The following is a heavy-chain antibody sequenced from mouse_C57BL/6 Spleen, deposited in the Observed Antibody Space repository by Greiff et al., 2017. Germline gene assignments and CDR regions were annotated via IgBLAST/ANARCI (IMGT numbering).Heavy chain of an antibody. CDR1: GYAFSSSW. J-gene: IGHJ4*01. D-gene: IGHD2-3*01. Sequence: QVQLQQSGPELVKPGASVKISCKASGYAFSSSWMNWVKQRPGKGLEWIGRIYPGDGDTNYNGKFKGKATLTADKSSSTAYMQLSSLTSEDSAVYFCASSGAMMVMGYWGQGTSVTVSS. CDR3: ASSGAMMVMGY. CDR2: IYPGDGDT. V-gene: IGHV1-82*01.